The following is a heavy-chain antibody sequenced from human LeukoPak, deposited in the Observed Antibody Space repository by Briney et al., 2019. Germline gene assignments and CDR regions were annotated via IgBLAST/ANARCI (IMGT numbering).Heavy chain of an antibody. CDR3: AGSSSWDLLFDY. D-gene: IGHD6-13*01. CDR2: IYYSGST. Sequence: SETLSLTCTVSGGSISSYYWSWIRQPPGKGLEWIGYIYYSGSTNYNPSLKSRVTISVDTSKNQFSLKLSSVTAADTAVYYCAGSSSWDLLFDYWGQGTLVTVSS. J-gene: IGHJ4*02. CDR1: GGSISSYY. V-gene: IGHV4-59*01.